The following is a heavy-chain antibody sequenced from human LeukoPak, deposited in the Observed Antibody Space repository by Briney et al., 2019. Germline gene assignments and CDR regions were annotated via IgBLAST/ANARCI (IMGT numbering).Heavy chain of an antibody. J-gene: IGHJ5*02. CDR1: GGSISSYY. CDR3: AGASYYDFWSGYYVYNWFDP. Sequence: SETLSLTCTVSGGSISSYYWSWIRQPPGEGLEWIGYIYYSGSTNYNPSLKSRVTISVDTSKNQFSLKLSSVTAADTAVYYCAGASYYDFWSGYYVYNWFDPWGQGTLVTVSS. V-gene: IGHV4-59*01. CDR2: IYYSGST. D-gene: IGHD3-3*01.